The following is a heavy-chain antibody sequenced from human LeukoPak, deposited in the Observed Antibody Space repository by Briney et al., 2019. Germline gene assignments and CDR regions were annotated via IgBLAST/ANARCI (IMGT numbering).Heavy chain of an antibody. CDR3: ARGVPTTRNAFDI. D-gene: IGHD4-11*01. J-gene: IGHJ3*02. V-gene: IGHV3-66*01. Sequence: GGSLRLSCAASGLTVSSNYMSWVRQAPGKGLEWVSVIYSGGSTYYADSVKGRFTISRDNSKNTLYLQMNSLRAEDTAGYYCARGVPTTRNAFDIWGQGTMVTVSS. CDR1: GLTVSSNY. CDR2: IYSGGST.